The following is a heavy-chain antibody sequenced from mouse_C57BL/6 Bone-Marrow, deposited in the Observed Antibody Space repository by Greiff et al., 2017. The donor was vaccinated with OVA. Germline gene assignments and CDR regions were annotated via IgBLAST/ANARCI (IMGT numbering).Heavy chain of an antibody. CDR3: ARGGYDDGWYFDV. CDR2: ISSGSSTI. V-gene: IGHV5-17*01. Sequence: VQLQQSGGGLVKPGGSLKLSCAASGFTFSDYGMHWVRQAPEKGLEWVAYISSGSSTIYYADTVKGRFTISRDNAKNTLFLQMTSLRSEDTAMYYCARGGYDDGWYFDVWGTGTTVTVSS. J-gene: IGHJ1*03. CDR1: GFTFSDYG. D-gene: IGHD2-2*01.